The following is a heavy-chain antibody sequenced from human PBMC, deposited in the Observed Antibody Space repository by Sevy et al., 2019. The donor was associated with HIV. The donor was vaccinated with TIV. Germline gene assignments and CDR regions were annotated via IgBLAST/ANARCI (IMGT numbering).Heavy chain of an antibody. V-gene: IGHV4-39*01. CDR2: IYYSGRT. D-gene: IGHD6-19*01. Sequence: SETLSLTCTVSVDSIGTSTYYWGWIRQPPGKGLEWIGSIYYSGRTYYNPSLASRATVSIDTSNARFSLTMTSVTAADTAVYYCARQQSLDSSGYYCGIWYWGRGTLVTVSS. CDR1: VDSIGTSTYY. J-gene: IGHJ4*02. CDR3: ARQQSLDSSGYYCGIWY.